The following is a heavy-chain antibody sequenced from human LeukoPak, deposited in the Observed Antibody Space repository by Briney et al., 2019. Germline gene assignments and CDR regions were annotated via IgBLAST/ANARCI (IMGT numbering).Heavy chain of an antibody. CDR2: ISSSSSYI. V-gene: IGHV3-21*01. CDR3: ARVGYSGYDYLCY. CDR1: GFTFSSYS. J-gene: IGHJ4*02. D-gene: IGHD5-12*01. Sequence: GGSLRLSCAASGFTFSSYSMNWVRQAPGKGLEWVSSISSSSSYIYYADSVKGRFTISRDNAKNSLYLQMNSLRAEDTAVYYCARVGYSGYDYLCYWGQGTLVTVSS.